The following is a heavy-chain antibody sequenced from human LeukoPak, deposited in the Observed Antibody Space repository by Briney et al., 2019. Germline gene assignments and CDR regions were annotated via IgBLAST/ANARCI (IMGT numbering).Heavy chain of an antibody. Sequence: SETLSLTCTVSGGSISSYYWSWIRQPPGKGLEWIGYIYYSGSTNYNPSLKSRVTISVDTSKNQFSLKLSSVTAADTAVYYCARGKYDILTGYYSVYWGQGTLVTVSS. J-gene: IGHJ4*02. CDR3: ARGKYDILTGYYSVY. CDR2: IYYSGST. V-gene: IGHV4-59*01. D-gene: IGHD3-9*01. CDR1: GGSISSYY.